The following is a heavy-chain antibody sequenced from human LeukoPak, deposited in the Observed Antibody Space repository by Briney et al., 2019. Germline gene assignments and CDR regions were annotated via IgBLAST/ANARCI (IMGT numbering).Heavy chain of an antibody. J-gene: IGHJ5*02. Sequence: GGSLRLSCAASGFTFSSYRMNWVRQAPGKGLEWVSSISSSSSYIYYADSVKGRFTISRDNAKNSLYLQMNSLRAEDTAVYYCAKGGIAAAGTSSSPKNWFDPWGQGTLVTVSS. CDR2: ISSSSSYI. CDR1: GFTFSSYR. CDR3: AKGGIAAAGTSSSPKNWFDP. V-gene: IGHV3-21*04. D-gene: IGHD6-13*01.